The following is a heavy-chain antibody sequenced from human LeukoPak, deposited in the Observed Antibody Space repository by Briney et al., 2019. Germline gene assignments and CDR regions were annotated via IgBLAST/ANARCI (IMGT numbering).Heavy chain of an antibody. CDR1: GYTFISYY. Sequence: ASVKVSCKASGYTFISYYMNWVRQAPGQGLEWMGIINPSGGSTSYAQKFQDRVTMTRDTSTSTVYMELYSLRSEDTAIYYCARGYSDFDYWGQGTLVTVSS. D-gene: IGHD2-15*01. CDR2: INPSGGST. J-gene: IGHJ4*02. CDR3: ARGYSDFDY. V-gene: IGHV1-46*01.